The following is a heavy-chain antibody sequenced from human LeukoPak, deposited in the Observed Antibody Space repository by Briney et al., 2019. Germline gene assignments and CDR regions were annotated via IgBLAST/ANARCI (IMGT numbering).Heavy chain of an antibody. CDR2: ISAYNGNT. CDR3: ARVIAASGTHYFDY. CDR1: GYTFTSYG. D-gene: IGHD6-13*01. J-gene: IGHJ4*02. V-gene: IGHV1-18*01. Sequence: ASVKVSCKASGYTFTSYGISWVRQAPGQGLEWMGWISAYNGNTNYAQKLQGRVTMTTDTSTSTAYMELRSLRSDDTAVYYCARVIAASGTHYFDYWGQGTLVTVSS.